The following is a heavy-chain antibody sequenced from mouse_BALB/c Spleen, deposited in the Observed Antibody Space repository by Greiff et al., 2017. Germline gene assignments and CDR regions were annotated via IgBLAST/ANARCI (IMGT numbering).Heavy chain of an antibody. CDR1: GFTFSSYG. CDR2: ISSGGSYT. V-gene: IGHV5-6*01. D-gene: IGHD2-2*01. J-gene: IGHJ3*01. CDR3: ARQDYGYDWFAY. Sequence: EVQVVESGGDLVKPGGSLKLSCAASGFTFSSYGMSWVRQTPDKRLEWVATISSGGSYTYYPDSVKGRFTISRDNAKNTLYLQMSSLKSEDTAMYYCARQDYGYDWFAYWGQGTLVTVSA.